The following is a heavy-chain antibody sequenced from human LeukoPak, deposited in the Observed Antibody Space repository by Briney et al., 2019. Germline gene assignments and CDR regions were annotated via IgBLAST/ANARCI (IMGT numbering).Heavy chain of an antibody. Sequence: PGVSLRLSCAASGFTFSSYGMSWVRQAPGKGLEWVSAISGSGGSTYYADSVKGRFTISRDNSKNTLYLQMNSLRAEDTAVYYCAKGIVVAGTRGNALDIWGQGTMVTVSS. V-gene: IGHV3-23*01. J-gene: IGHJ3*02. CDR3: AKGIVVAGTRGNALDI. CDR1: GFTFSSYG. D-gene: IGHD6-19*01. CDR2: ISGSGGST.